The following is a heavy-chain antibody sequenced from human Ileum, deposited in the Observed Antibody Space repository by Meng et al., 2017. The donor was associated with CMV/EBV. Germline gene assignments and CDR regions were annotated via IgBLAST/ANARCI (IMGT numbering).Heavy chain of an antibody. Sequence: LSCAASGFSFSNYRMNWVRQAPGKGLEWVASISTASSYIFYADSMEGRFTISRDNAKNSLYLQMDDLRVEDTAVYYCARGSGSYYDYWGQGTLVTVSS. D-gene: IGHD1-26*01. CDR2: ISTASSYI. CDR1: GFSFSNYR. V-gene: IGHV3-21*01. CDR3: ARGSGSYYDY. J-gene: IGHJ4*02.